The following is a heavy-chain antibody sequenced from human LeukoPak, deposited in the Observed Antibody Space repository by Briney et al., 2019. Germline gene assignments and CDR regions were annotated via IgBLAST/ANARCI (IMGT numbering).Heavy chain of an antibody. CDR3: AGHHPRNTVDF. CDR1: GGSISSYY. V-gene: IGHV4-59*08. J-gene: IGHJ4*02. D-gene: IGHD2/OR15-2a*01. Sequence: SETLSLTCTVSGGSISSYYWSWIRQPPGKGLEWIGYISYSGGTNSNPSLKSRVTISLDTSKNQFSLKLSSVTAADTAVYYCAGHHPRNTVDFWGQGTLVTVSS. CDR2: ISYSGGT.